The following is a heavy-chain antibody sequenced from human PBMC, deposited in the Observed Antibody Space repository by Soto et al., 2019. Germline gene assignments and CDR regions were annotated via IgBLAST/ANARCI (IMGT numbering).Heavy chain of an antibody. CDR1: GYTFTGYY. J-gene: IGHJ4*02. CDR2: INPNSGGT. CDR3: ARSGAAGKYDFWSGLGNFDY. D-gene: IGHD3-3*01. Sequence: ASVKVSCKASGYTFTGYYMHWVRQAPGQGLEWMGWINPNSGGTNYAQKFQGWVTMTRDTSISTAYMELSRLRSDDTAVYYCARSGAAGKYDFWSGLGNFDYWGQGTLVTVSS. V-gene: IGHV1-2*04.